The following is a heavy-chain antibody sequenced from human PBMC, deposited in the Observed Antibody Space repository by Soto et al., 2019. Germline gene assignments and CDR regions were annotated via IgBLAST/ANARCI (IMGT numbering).Heavy chain of an antibody. CDR3: ASKLPVDYYSGMDV. V-gene: IGHV3-23*01. Sequence: GGSLRLSCVASGLTFSSYAMSWVRQAPGKGLEWVSAISGRGGSTYYADSVKGPFTISRDNSKKTLYLQMNSLRAEDTGVYYCASKLPVDYYSGMDVWGQGTTVTVSS. J-gene: IGHJ6*02. CDR1: GLTFSSYA. D-gene: IGHD6-19*01. CDR2: ISGRGGST.